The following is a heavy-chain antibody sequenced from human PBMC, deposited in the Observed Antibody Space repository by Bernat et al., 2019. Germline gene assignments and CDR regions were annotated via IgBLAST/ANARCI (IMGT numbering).Heavy chain of an antibody. CDR2: ISYDGSNK. J-gene: IGHJ6*02. D-gene: IGHD6-13*01. CDR3: ARDSSDSSSLAVMDV. CDR1: GFTFSSYA. V-gene: IGHV3-30-3*01. Sequence: QVQLVESGGGVVQPGRSLRLSCAASGFTFSSYAMHWVRQAPGKGLEWVAVISYDGSNKYYADSVKGRFTISRDNSKNTLYLQMNSLRAEDTAVYYCARDSSDSSSLAVMDVWGQGTTVTVSS.